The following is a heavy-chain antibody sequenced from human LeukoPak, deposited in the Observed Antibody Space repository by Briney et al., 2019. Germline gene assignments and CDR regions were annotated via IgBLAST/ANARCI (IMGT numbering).Heavy chain of an antibody. V-gene: IGHV4-61*05. CDR1: GGSISSSSYY. CDR3: ARTTDDSIGYSDY. J-gene: IGHJ4*02. CDR2: ISYSGST. Sequence: PSETLSLTCTVSGGSISSSSYYWGWIRQPPGKGLEWIGYISYSGSTNYNPSLRSRVTISVSTSKNQFSLKLSSVTAADTAVYYCARTTDDSIGYSDYWGQGTVVTVSS. D-gene: IGHD3-22*01.